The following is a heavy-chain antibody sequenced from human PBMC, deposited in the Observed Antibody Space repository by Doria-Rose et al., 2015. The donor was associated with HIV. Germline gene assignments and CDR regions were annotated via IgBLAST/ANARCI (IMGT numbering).Heavy chain of an antibody. J-gene: IGHJ4*02. D-gene: IGHD6-13*01. CDR1: GVSLSSPGMG. CDR2: IFSDDER. V-gene: IGHV2-26*01. CDR3: ARIKSSRWYPKYYFDF. Sequence: ESGPVLVKPTETLTLTCTVSGVSLSSPGMGVSWIRQPPGKALEWLANIFSDDERSYRASLTSRLAISRGPSKTQLFLTMTDMDPVGTATYYCARIKSSRWYPKYYFDFWGQGTLVIVSA.